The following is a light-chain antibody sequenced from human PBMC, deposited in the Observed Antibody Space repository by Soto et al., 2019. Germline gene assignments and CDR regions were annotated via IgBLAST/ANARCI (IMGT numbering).Light chain of an antibody. CDR1: SSNIGSNT. J-gene: IGLJ2*01. CDR2: TNN. Sequence: QSVLTQPPSASGTPGQRVTISCSGSSSNIGSNTVNWYQHLPGTAPKLLIYTNNQRPSGVPDRFSGSKSGTSASLAISGLQSEAEADYYCAAWDDSLNGVVFGGGAKLTVL. CDR3: AAWDDSLNGVV. V-gene: IGLV1-44*01.